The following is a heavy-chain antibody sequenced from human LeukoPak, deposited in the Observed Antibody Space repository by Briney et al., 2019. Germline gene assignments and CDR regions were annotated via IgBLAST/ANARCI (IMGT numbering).Heavy chain of an antibody. J-gene: IGHJ3*02. V-gene: IGHV3-23*01. CDR3: AKDHRDSSGYHHGAFDI. CDR2: ISGSGGST. D-gene: IGHD3-22*01. Sequence: GGSLRLSCAASGFTFSSYAMSWVRQAPGKGLEWVSAISGSGGSTYYADSVKGRFTISRDNSKNTLYLQMNSLRAEDTAVYYCAKDHRDSSGYHHGAFDIWGQGTMVTVSS. CDR1: GFTFSSYA.